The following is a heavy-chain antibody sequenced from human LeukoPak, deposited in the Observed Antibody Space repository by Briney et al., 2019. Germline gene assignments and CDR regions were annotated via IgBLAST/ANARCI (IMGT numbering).Heavy chain of an antibody. Sequence: GGSLRLSCAASEFTFSSYWMSWVRQAPGKGLEWVSLIHSDESTFYADSVKGRFTISRDNSKNTMYLQMNSLRAEDTAVYYCATDVNTPIGYWGQGTLVTVSS. D-gene: IGHD6-13*01. CDR1: EFTFSSYW. CDR2: IHSDEST. J-gene: IGHJ4*02. CDR3: ATDVNTPIGY. V-gene: IGHV3-53*01.